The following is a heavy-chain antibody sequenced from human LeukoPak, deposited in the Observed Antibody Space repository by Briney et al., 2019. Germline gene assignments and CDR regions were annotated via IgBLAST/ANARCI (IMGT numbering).Heavy chain of an antibody. CDR2: IYYSGST. J-gene: IGHJ4*02. CDR3: AREGPHYCSGGSCYSYELDY. Sequence: SETLSLTCTVSGGSISSYYWSWIRQPPGKGLEWIGYIYYSGSTNYNPSLKSRVTISVDTSKNQFSLKLSSVTAADTAVYYCAREGPHYCSGGSCYSYELDYWGQGTLVTASS. D-gene: IGHD2-15*01. V-gene: IGHV4-59*12. CDR1: GGSISSYY.